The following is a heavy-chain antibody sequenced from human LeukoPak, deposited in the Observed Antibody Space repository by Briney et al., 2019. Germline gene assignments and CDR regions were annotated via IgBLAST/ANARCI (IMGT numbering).Heavy chain of an antibody. V-gene: IGHV3-21*01. J-gene: IGHJ6*03. D-gene: IGHD3-3*01. CDR2: ISSSSSYI. CDR1: GFTFSSYS. CDR3: ARVDTLRFLEWFDYMDV. Sequence: GGSLRLSCAASGFTFSSYSMNWVRQAPGKGLEWVSSISSSSSYIYYADSVKGRFTISRDNAKNSLYLQMNSLRAEDTAVYYCARVDTLRFLEWFDYMDVWGKGTTVTVSS.